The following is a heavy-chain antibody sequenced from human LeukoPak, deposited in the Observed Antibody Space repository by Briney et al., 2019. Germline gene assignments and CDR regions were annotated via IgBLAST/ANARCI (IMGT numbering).Heavy chain of an antibody. CDR3: ARSSMTTPYYYYYYMDV. J-gene: IGHJ6*03. CDR2: MNPNSGNT. Sequence: VASVKVSCKASGYTFTSYDINWVRQATGQGLEWMGWMNPNSGNTGYAQKFQGRVTITRNTSISTAYMELSSLRSEDTAVYYCARSSMTTPYYYYYYMDVWGKGTTVTVSS. D-gene: IGHD4-17*01. V-gene: IGHV1-8*03. CDR1: GYTFTSYD.